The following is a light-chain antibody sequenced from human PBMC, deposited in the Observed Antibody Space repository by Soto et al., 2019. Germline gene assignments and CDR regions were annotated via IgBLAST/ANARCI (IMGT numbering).Light chain of an antibody. Sequence: DIQMTQSPSSVSASVGDRVTITCRARQGISSRLAGYQQKPGKAPKLLIYAESRLQSGDPSGFRGSGAETDFTLGISGLQPEDFATYYCQQAYRVPITFGQGTRREIK. V-gene: IGKV1-12*01. CDR3: QQAYRVPIT. J-gene: IGKJ5*01. CDR2: AES. CDR1: QGISSR.